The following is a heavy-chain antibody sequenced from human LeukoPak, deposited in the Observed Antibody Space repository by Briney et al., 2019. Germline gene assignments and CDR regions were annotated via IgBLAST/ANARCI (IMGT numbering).Heavy chain of an antibody. Sequence: GGSLRLSCAASGFIFSDYAMSWVRQAPGKGLEWVSDIRATSGITYYADSVKGRFTISRDNAKNTLYLQMNSLRAEDTAVYYCAKDDVYTDFLTAYAFGPWGQGTMVTVSS. CDR1: GFIFSDYA. CDR2: IRATSGIT. J-gene: IGHJ3*01. V-gene: IGHV3-23*01. CDR3: AKDDVYTDFLTAYAFGP. D-gene: IGHD3-9*01.